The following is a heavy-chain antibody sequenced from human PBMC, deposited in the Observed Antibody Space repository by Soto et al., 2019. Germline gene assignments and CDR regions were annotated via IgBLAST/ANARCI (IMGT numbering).Heavy chain of an antibody. J-gene: IGHJ6*02. Sequence: QVQLVQSGAEVKKPGSSVKVSCKASVGTFSSYAISWVRQAPGQGLEWMGGIIPIFGTANYAQKLQGRVTITADESTSTAYRELSSLRSEDTAVYYCAREREGIAAAFYYYGMDVWGQGTTVTVSS. D-gene: IGHD6-13*01. CDR3: AREREGIAAAFYYYGMDV. V-gene: IGHV1-69*12. CDR2: IIPIFGTA. CDR1: VGTFSSYA.